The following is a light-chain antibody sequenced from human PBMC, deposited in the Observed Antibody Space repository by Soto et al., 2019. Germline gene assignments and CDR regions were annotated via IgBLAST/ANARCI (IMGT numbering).Light chain of an antibody. Sequence: EIVMTQSPATLSVSPGERDTLSCRASQSVSSNLAWYQQKPGQAPRLLIYGASTRATGIPARFSGSGSGTEFTLTISSLQSEDFAVYYCQQYNNWPPYTFGQGTKREIK. V-gene: IGKV3-15*01. CDR3: QQYNNWPPYT. CDR2: GAS. J-gene: IGKJ2*01. CDR1: QSVSSN.